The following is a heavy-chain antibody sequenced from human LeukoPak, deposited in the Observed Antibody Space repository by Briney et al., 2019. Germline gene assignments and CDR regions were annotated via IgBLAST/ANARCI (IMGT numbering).Heavy chain of an antibody. Sequence: GGSLRLSCAASGFTLSSYWMTYLHQAPGKGLEWVANIKEDGSEKHYVDSVKGRFTISRDNAKNSLSLEMNSLRAEDTAVYYCVRSYDYWGQGTQVTVSS. J-gene: IGHJ4*02. CDR1: GFTLSSYW. V-gene: IGHV3-7*01. CDR3: VRSYDY. CDR2: IKEDGSEK.